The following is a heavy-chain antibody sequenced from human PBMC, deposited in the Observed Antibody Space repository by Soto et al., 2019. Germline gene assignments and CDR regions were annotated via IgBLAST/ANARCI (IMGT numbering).Heavy chain of an antibody. CDR3: AKSSGQYYYDRSGYYYFDY. J-gene: IGHJ4*02. D-gene: IGHD3-22*01. Sequence: GGSLRLSCAASGFAFSSYAMSWVRQAPGKVLEWDSAISGSGESTYYADSEKGRFSKSRENSKNTLYLQMNSLRAEDLALDDCAKSSGQYYYDRSGYYYFDYWGQGTLVTVSS. V-gene: IGHV3-23*01. CDR1: GFAFSSYA. CDR2: ISGSGEST.